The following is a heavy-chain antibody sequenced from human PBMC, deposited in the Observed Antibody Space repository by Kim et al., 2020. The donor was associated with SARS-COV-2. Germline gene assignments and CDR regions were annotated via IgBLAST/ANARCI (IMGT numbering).Heavy chain of an antibody. J-gene: IGHJ5*02. CDR3: ATSAAAGRLYWFDP. CDR1: GYTLTELS. V-gene: IGHV1-24*01. Sequence: ASVKVSCKVSGYTLTELSMHWVRQAPGKGLAWMGGFDPEDGETIYAQKFQGRVTMTEDTSTDTAYMELSSLRSEDTAGYYCATSAAAGRLYWFDPWGQGTLVTVSS. D-gene: IGHD6-13*01. CDR2: FDPEDGET.